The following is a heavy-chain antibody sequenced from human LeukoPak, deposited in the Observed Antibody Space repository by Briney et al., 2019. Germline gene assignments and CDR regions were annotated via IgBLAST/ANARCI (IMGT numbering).Heavy chain of an antibody. D-gene: IGHD6-6*01. CDR1: GGSVTSSTYY. CDR3: ARFEYTSSHFDY. V-gene: IGHV4-39*01. CDR2: IYYTGSP. Sequence: SETLSLTCTVSGGSVTSSTYYWGWIRQPPGKGLEWIANIYYTGSPYYNPSLKSRVTISVDTSKNQFSLKLSSVTAADTAVYYCARFEYTSSHFDYWGQGTLVTVSS. J-gene: IGHJ4*02.